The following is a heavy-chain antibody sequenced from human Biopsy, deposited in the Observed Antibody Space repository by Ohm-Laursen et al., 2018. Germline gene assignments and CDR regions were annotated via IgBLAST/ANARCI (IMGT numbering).Heavy chain of an antibody. Sequence: SSVKVSCKASGGTFSSSAITWVRQAPGQGLEWMGGIIGIFRTAHYAQKFQGRVTITADEFMSTAYMELSSLRSEDTAVYYCARDRSSGSYSPSDYWGQGTLVTVSS. D-gene: IGHD1-26*01. CDR2: IIGIFRTA. J-gene: IGHJ4*02. V-gene: IGHV1-69*01. CDR1: GGTFSSSA. CDR3: ARDRSSGSYSPSDY.